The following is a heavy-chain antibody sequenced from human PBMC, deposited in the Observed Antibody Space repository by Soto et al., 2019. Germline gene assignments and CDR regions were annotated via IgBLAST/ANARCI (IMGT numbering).Heavy chain of an antibody. J-gene: IGHJ4*02. Sequence: ASVKVSCKASGYTFTGYYMHWVRQAPGQGLEWMGWINPNSGGTNYAQKFQGWVTMTRDTSISTAYMELSRLRSDDTAVYYCARGPKLWFGELLHCFDYWGQGTLVTVSS. CDR1: GYTFTGYY. CDR2: INPNSGGT. CDR3: ARGPKLWFGELLHCFDY. V-gene: IGHV1-2*04. D-gene: IGHD3-10*01.